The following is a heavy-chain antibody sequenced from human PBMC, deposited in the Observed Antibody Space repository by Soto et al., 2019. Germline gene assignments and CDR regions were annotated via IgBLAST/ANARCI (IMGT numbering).Heavy chain of an antibody. CDR2: INHSGST. CDR1: GGSFSGYY. Sequence: QVQLKQWGAGLLKPSETLSLTCAVYGGSFSGYYWCWIRQPPGKGLEWIGEINHSGSTNYNPSLKSRVTISVDTSKNQFSLKLSSVTAADTAVYYCARGVGYKYFDYWGQGTLVTVSS. CDR3: ARGVGYKYFDY. V-gene: IGHV4-34*01. J-gene: IGHJ4*02. D-gene: IGHD5-12*01.